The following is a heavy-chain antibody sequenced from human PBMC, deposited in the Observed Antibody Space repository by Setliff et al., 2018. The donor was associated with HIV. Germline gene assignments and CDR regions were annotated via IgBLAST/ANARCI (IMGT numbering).Heavy chain of an antibody. D-gene: IGHD3-10*01. Sequence: ETLSLTCTVSGGSISSHYWSWIRQPPGKGLEWIGSIHYSGSTNYNPSLKSRVTISVDTSKNQFSLKLSSVTAADTALYFCAREAYFFASGTYYFDSWGQGTLVTVSS. CDR2: IHYSGST. CDR3: AREAYFFASGTYYFDS. J-gene: IGHJ4*02. V-gene: IGHV4-59*11. CDR1: GGSISSHY.